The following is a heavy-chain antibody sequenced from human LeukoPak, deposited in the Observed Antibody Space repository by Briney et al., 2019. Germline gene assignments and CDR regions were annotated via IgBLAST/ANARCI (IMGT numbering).Heavy chain of an antibody. V-gene: IGHV4-4*07. CDR2: IYTSGST. Sequence: PSETLSLTCTVSGGSISSYYWSWIRQPAGKGLEWIGRIYTSGSTYYNPSLKSRVTISVDTSKDQFSLKLSSVTAADTAVYYCARQLAGPRRGYYLDYWGQGTLVTVSS. CDR3: ARQLAGPRRGYYLDY. D-gene: IGHD3-3*02. CDR1: GGSISSYY. J-gene: IGHJ4*02.